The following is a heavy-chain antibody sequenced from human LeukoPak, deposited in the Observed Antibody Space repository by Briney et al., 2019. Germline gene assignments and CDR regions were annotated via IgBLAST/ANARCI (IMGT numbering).Heavy chain of an antibody. D-gene: IGHD5-18*01. V-gene: IGHV4-34*01. CDR2: INHSGST. J-gene: IGHJ4*02. Sequence: SEPLSLPCAAYGGSFSGYYWSWIRQPPGKGLEWIGEINHSGSTNYNPSLKSRVTISVDTSKNQFSLKLSSVTAADTAVYYCARIPRGYSYGSYYFDYWGQGTLVTVSS. CDR3: ARIPRGYSYGSYYFDY. CDR1: GGSFSGYY.